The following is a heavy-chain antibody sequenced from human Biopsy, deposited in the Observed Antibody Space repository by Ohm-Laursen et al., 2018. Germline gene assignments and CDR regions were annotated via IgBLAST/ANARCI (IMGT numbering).Heavy chain of an antibody. CDR1: GYNFISYS. V-gene: IGHV1-18*01. J-gene: IGHJ4*02. CDR2: IRPLNGDT. D-gene: IGHD3-16*02. Sequence: ASVKVSCKTSGYNFISYSINWVQQAPGQGLEWMGWIRPLNGDTKYGQKFQDRVTMTTDTSTSTVYMELTSLRSDDTAVYYCARGEVTFGELIVSLDSWGQGTLVTVS. CDR3: ARGEVTFGELIVSLDS.